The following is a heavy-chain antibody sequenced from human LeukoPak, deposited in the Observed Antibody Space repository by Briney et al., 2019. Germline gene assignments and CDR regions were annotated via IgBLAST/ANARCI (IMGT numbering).Heavy chain of an antibody. J-gene: IGHJ4*02. Sequence: GGSLRLSCSASGFTFSSYAMHWVRQAPGKGLEXXXXXSSNGGSTYYADSVKGRFTISRDNSKNTLYLQMSSLRPEDTAVYYCLKDLRDIAVAATPDYWGQGTLVTVSS. CDR3: LKDLRDIAVAATPDY. CDR1: GFTFSSYA. V-gene: IGHV3-64D*06. D-gene: IGHD6-13*01. CDR2: XSSNGGST.